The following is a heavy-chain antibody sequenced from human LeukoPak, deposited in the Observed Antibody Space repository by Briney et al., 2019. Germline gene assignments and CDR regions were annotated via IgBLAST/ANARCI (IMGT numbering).Heavy chain of an antibody. V-gene: IGHV5-51*01. J-gene: IGHJ3*02. CDR1: GYSFTSYW. CDR3: ARRQMVRGVISKAFDI. CDR2: IYRGDSDT. D-gene: IGHD3-10*01. Sequence: GEALKISCKGSGYSFTSYWIGWGRQMPGKGLEGMGIIYRGDSDTRYSPSFQGQVTISADKSLSTAYLQWSSLKASDTAMYYCARRQMVRGVISKAFDIWGQGTMVTVSS.